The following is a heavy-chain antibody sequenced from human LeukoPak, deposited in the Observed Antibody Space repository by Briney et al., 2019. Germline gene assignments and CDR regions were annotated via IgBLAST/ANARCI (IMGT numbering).Heavy chain of an antibody. CDR2: VYTSGST. J-gene: IGHJ3*02. V-gene: IGHV4-4*07. CDR3: ACLTTADAFDI. CDR1: GGSISSYY. Sequence: SETLSLTCTVSGGSISSYYWSWIRQPAGKGLEWIGRVYTSGSTNYNPSLKSRVTMSVDTSENQFSLKLSSVTAADTAVYYCACLTTADAFDIWGQGTMVTVSS. D-gene: IGHD3-22*01.